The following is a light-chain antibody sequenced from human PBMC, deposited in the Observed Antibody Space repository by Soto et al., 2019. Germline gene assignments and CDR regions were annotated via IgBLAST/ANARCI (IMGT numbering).Light chain of an antibody. V-gene: IGKV3-15*01. Sequence: EKGMTQSPATLFVSLGERATLSCRASENIKNRLAWYQQKPGQGPMRLIQVAFPRAIDIPARVSGSASGTEFTLTISSLQSEDSAFYYCKQYDDWPLTLGGGTKVDIK. CDR1: ENIKNR. CDR3: KQYDDWPLT. J-gene: IGKJ4*01. CDR2: VAF.